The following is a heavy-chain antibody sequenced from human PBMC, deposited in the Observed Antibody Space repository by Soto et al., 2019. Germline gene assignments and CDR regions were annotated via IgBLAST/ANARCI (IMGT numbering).Heavy chain of an antibody. CDR3: ARDSRSRYYYDSSGYFPDY. Sequence: VASVKVSCKASGYTFTSYGISWVRQAPGQGLEWMGWISAYNGNTNYAQKLQGRVTMTTDTSTSTAYMELRSLRSDDTAVYYCARDSRSRYYYDSSGYFPDYWGQGTLVTVS. D-gene: IGHD3-22*01. V-gene: IGHV1-18*04. CDR2: ISAYNGNT. J-gene: IGHJ4*02. CDR1: GYTFTSYG.